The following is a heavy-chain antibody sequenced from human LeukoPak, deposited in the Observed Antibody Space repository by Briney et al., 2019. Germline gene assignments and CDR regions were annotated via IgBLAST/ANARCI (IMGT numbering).Heavy chain of an antibody. CDR3: ASSAGYTGGWYVN. V-gene: IGHV3-21*01. J-gene: IGHJ4*02. CDR1: GFTFSSYA. D-gene: IGHD6-19*01. Sequence: RGSLRLSCAASGFTFSSYAMNWVRQAPGKGLEWVSSISSSGSYIYYVDSLKGRFTISRDNGKNSLYLQMNSLRAEDTTVYYCASSAGYTGGWYVNWGQGTLVTVSS. CDR2: ISSSGSYI.